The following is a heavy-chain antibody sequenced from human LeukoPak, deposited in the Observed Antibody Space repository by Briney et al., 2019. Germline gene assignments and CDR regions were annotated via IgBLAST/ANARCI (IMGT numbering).Heavy chain of an antibody. CDR1: GFTFSSYS. D-gene: IGHD1-26*01. CDR2: IKAKAHGGTT. CDR3: TTDGVGIEGATFDY. J-gene: IGHJ4*02. V-gene: IGHV3-15*01. Sequence: GGSLRLSCAASGFTFSSYSMNWVRQAPGKGLEWVGRIKAKAHGGTTDYAAPVKGRFTISRDDSKNTLYLQMNSLKTEDTAVYYCTTDGVGIEGATFDYWGQGTLVTVSS.